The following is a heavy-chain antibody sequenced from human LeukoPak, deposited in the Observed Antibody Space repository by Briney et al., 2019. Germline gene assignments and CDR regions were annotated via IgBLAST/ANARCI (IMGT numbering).Heavy chain of an antibody. CDR1: GFTFSDYS. CDR3: VRECKRESSGSRWLDA. J-gene: IGHJ5*01. V-gene: IGHV3-23*01. CDR2: VTVSSANT. Sequence: GGSLRLSRAASGFTFSDYSMTWVRQSPGGGVGWVSTVTVSSANTYYRDSVKRPFTSSRDNSRNTVNMQMNSLRAEDTAVFNGVRECKRESSGSRWLDAWGQGTPVTVSS. D-gene: IGHD3-22*01.